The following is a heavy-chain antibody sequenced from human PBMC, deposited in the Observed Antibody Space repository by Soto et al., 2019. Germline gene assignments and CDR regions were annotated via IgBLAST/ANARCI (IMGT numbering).Heavy chain of an antibody. CDR2: ICYSGST. CDR3: ARQQYYAGSRKFFNF. Sequence: SETLSLTCSVSGGSISSSSYCWGWIRQPPGKGLEWIGSICYSGSTDYNPSLKSRATISVDTSKNQFSLRLSSVTAADTAAYYCARQQYYAGSRKFFNFWGRGLLVTGSS. J-gene: IGHJ4*02. V-gene: IGHV4-39*01. CDR1: GGSISSSSYC. D-gene: IGHD1-26*01.